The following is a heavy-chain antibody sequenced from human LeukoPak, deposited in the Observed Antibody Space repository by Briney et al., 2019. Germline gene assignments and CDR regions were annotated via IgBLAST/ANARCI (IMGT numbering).Heavy chain of an antibody. CDR1: GFTFSSYS. D-gene: IGHD3-3*01. CDR3: ASRIFGVVTGDY. Sequence: GGSLRLSCAASGFTFSSYSMNWVRQAPGKGLGWVSSISSSSSYIYYADSVKGRFTISRDNAKNSLYLQMNSLRAEDTAVYYCASRIFGVVTGDYWGQGTLVTVSS. CDR2: ISSSSSYI. J-gene: IGHJ4*02. V-gene: IGHV3-21*01.